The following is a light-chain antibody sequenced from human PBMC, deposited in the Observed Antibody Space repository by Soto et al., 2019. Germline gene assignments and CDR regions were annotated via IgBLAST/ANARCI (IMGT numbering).Light chain of an antibody. V-gene: IGKV3-15*01. Sequence: IVMTQSPGTLSVSPGERATLSCMASQSVRSNLAGYQQKPGQAPRLLIYGASTRATGIPARFSGSGSGTEFALTISRLEPEDFAVYICQQYDYPQWTFGPGTKVDTK. CDR2: GAS. J-gene: IGKJ1*01. CDR3: QQYDYPQWT. CDR1: QSVRSN.